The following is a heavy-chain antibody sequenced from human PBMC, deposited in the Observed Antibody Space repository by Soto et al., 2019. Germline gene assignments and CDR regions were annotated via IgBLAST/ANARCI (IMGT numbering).Heavy chain of an antibody. CDR3: VRRHVSATGIDWFDP. CDR2: INAANGDT. CDR1: GYTFTSYG. D-gene: IGHD6-13*01. J-gene: IGHJ5*02. Sequence: ASVKVSCKASGYTFTSYGIHWVRQAPGQRLEWIGWINAANGDTKYSPKFQGRVTITRDTSASTAYMELSSLRSEDTAVYYCVRRHVSATGIDWFDPWGQGTLVTVSS. V-gene: IGHV1-3*01.